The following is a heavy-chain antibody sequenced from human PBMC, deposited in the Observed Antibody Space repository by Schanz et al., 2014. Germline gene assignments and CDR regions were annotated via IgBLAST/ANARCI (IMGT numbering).Heavy chain of an antibody. CDR1: GFSLDIFA. D-gene: IGHD6-13*01. J-gene: IGHJ4*02. CDR2: FNDGGVNK. CDR3: AKAQGSSFDS. Sequence: EVHLLESGGGLVEPGGSLRLSCATSGFSLDIFAVSWVRQAPGKGLEWVSSFNDGGVNKYYADSVKGRFTISSDNSKSTLYLQMSSRRAEDTAVYYCAKAQGSSFDSWGQGALVTVSS. V-gene: IGHV3-23*01.